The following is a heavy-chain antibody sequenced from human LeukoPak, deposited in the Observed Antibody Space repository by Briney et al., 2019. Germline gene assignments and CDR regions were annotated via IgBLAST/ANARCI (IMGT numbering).Heavy chain of an antibody. V-gene: IGHV1-3*03. CDR2: INAGNGNT. CDR1: GYTFTGYY. D-gene: IGHD4-17*01. CDR3: ARLAPYGDTDY. J-gene: IGHJ4*02. Sequence: GASVKVSCKASGYTFTGYYMHWVRQAPGQGLEWMGWINAGNGNTKYSQEFQGRVTITRDTSASTAYMELSSLRSEDMAVYYCARLAPYGDTDYWGQGTLVTVSS.